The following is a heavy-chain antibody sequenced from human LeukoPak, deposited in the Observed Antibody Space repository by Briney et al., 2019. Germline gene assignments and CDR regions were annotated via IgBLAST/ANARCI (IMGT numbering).Heavy chain of an antibody. CDR3: ARMERSTSRPFVY. CDR1: GYTFTGYY. V-gene: IGHV1-2*02. D-gene: IGHD2-2*01. CDR2: INPNSGGT. Sequence: ASVTVSCTASGYTFTGYYMHWVRQAPGQGLEWMGWINPNSGGTNYAQKFQGRVTMTRDTSISTAYMELSRLRSDDTAVYYCARMERSTSRPFVYWGQGTLVTVSS. J-gene: IGHJ4*02.